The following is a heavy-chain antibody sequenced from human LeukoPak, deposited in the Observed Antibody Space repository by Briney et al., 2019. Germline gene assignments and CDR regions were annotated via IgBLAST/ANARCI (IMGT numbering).Heavy chain of an antibody. CDR3: AKDFGDYYYDSSGKLYYYYMDV. J-gene: IGHJ6*03. V-gene: IGHV3-30*02. D-gene: IGHD3-22*01. CDR1: GFTFSSYA. Sequence: GRSLRLSCAASGFTFSSYAMHWVRQAPGKGLEWVAFIRYDGSNKYYADSVKGRFTISRDNSKNTLYLQVNSLRAEDTAVYYCAKDFGDYYYDSSGKLYYYYMDVWGKGTTVTISS. CDR2: IRYDGSNK.